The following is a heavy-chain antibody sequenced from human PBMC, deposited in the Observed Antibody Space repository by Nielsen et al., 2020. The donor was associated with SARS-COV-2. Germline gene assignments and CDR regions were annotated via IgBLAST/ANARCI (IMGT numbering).Heavy chain of an antibody. D-gene: IGHD2/OR15-2a*01. CDR3: ARSRAVMTTFDT. J-gene: IGHJ4*02. CDR2: SDHSWRI. Sequence: SETLSLTCAVSGGSIRNTYWGWIRQPPGKRLEWIAYSDHSWRINYNPSLKSRATISADTSKDQISLKLTSVTAADTAFYYCARSRAVMTTFDTWGQGTLVSVSS. V-gene: IGHV4-59*08. CDR1: GGSIRNTY.